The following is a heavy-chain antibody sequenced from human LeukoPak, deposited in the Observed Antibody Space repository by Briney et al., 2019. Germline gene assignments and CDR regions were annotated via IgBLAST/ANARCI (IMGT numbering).Heavy chain of an antibody. CDR3: TRENGDYAYDH. D-gene: IGHD4-17*01. J-gene: IGHJ4*02. V-gene: IGHV4-34*01. CDR1: SESFSGYY. CDR2: IHHSGSS. Sequence: PSETLSLTCAIYSESFSGYYWSWIRQPPGKGLEWVGSIHHSGSSNYNSSLKSRVTVSLDTSKNQFSLRLSSVTVADTAVYYCTRENGDYAYDHWGQGTLVTVSS.